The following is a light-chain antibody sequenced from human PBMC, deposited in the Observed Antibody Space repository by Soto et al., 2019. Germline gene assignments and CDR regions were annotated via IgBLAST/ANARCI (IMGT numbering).Light chain of an antibody. J-gene: IGLJ3*02. V-gene: IGLV1-44*01. CDR3: AAWDDSLNARV. Sequence: QSVLTQPPSASETPGQRVTISCSGSSSNIGGNTVNWYQQLPGTAPKLLIYLNDQRTSGVPDRFSGSKSGTSASLAISGLQSHDEADYYCAAWDDSLNARVFGGGTQLTVL. CDR1: SSNIGGNT. CDR2: LND.